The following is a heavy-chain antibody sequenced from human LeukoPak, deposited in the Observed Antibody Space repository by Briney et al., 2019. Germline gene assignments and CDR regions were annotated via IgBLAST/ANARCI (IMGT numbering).Heavy chain of an antibody. Sequence: PGGSLRLSCAASGFTFSSYAMHWVRQAPGKGLEWVAVISYDGSNKYYADSVKGRFTISRDNSKNTLYLQMNSLRAEDTAVYYCAKADSGCFDYWGQGTLVTVSS. D-gene: IGHD5-12*01. V-gene: IGHV3-30*04. CDR1: GFTFSSYA. CDR3: AKADSGCFDY. J-gene: IGHJ4*02. CDR2: ISYDGSNK.